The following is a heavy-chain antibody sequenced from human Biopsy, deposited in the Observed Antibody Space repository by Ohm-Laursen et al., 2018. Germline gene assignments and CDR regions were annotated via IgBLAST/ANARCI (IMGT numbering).Heavy chain of an antibody. CDR1: GYTFTSYD. J-gene: IGHJ5*02. Sequence: SVKVSCKVSGYTFTSYDITWVRQASGQGPEWIGWLNPVSGNSNFGQKFRGRVTVTSDTPISTAYMELSGLTSDDTATYYCGRAVRNQLLTDPWGQGTLVTVTS. CDR3: GRAVRNQLLTDP. V-gene: IGHV1-8*01. CDR2: LNPVSGNS. D-gene: IGHD1-7*01.